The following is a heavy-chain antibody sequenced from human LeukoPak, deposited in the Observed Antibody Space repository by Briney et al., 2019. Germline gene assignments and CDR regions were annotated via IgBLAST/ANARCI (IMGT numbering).Heavy chain of an antibody. J-gene: IGHJ4*02. Sequence: GASVKVSCKASGYTFTGYYMHWVRQAPGQRLEWMGWINVGNGNTKYSQKFQGRVTITRDTSASTAYMELSSLRSEDTAVYYCARDKAQWLASVDYWGQGTLVTVSS. V-gene: IGHV1-3*01. CDR3: ARDKAQWLASVDY. CDR2: INVGNGNT. D-gene: IGHD6-19*01. CDR1: GYTFTGYY.